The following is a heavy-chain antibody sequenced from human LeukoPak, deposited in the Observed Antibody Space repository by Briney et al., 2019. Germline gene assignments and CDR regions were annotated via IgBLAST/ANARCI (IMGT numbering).Heavy chain of an antibody. CDR1: GFSLRAYD. J-gene: IGHJ4*02. Sequence: PGGSLRLSCAASGFSLRAYDLIWVRQAPGKGLDWVSIINGGGDIMMYEDSVKGRFTISRDNSKNTFYLQMNSLRAEDTAVYYCAKDGPFYDILGYWGQGTLVTVSS. CDR2: INGGGDIM. CDR3: AKDGPFYDILGY. V-gene: IGHV3-23*01. D-gene: IGHD3-9*01.